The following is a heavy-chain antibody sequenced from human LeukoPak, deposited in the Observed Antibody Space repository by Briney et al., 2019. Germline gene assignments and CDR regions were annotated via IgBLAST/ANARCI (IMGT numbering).Heavy chain of an antibody. J-gene: IGHJ5*02. Sequence: ASVRVSCKTSGYSFTDYYIHWVRQAPGQGLEWMGWINTKSGRTSSAWKFQGRVTMTRDPSITTVYMDMAWLTSDDTAIYFCARADFIDAGPYLIGPWGQGTLVTVSS. CDR2: INTKSGRT. CDR3: ARADFIDAGPYLIGP. CDR1: GYSFTDYY. D-gene: IGHD3-3*01. V-gene: IGHV1-2*02.